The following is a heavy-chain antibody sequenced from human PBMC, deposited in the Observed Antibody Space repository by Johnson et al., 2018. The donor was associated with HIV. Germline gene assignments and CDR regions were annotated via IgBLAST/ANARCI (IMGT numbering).Heavy chain of an antibody. CDR2: IYSGGST. CDR3: AGAKANSHYGSGHDGFPSASFL. Sequence: QVQLVESGGGVVQPGRSLRLSCAASGFTFSSYAMHWVRQAPGKGLEWVSVIYSGGSTYYADSVKGRFTISRDKSKNTLFLQMNRLRPEDTAVYYCAGAKANSHYGSGHDGFPSASFLW. V-gene: IGHV3-NL1*01. J-gene: IGHJ2*01. D-gene: IGHD3-10*01. CDR1: GFTFSSYA.